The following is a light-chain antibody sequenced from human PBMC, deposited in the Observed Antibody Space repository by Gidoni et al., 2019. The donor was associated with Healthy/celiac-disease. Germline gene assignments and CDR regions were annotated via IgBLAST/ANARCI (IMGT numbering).Light chain of an antibody. J-gene: IGKJ1*01. CDR1: QSISSY. V-gene: IGKV1-39*01. Sequence: DIQMTQSPSSLSASVGDRVTITCRASQSISSYLNWYQQKPGKAPKLLIYAASSLQSWVQSRFSGSGSGTAFTLTIGSLQPADFATYYCHQSYSTPLTFGQXTKVAIK. CDR3: HQSYSTPLT. CDR2: AAS.